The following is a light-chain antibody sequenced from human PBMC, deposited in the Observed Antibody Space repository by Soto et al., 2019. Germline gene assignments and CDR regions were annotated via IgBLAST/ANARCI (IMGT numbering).Light chain of an antibody. V-gene: IGLV2-14*03. CDR1: SSDVGVYDH. CDR2: DVT. Sequence: QSALTQPASVAGAPGQSITISCTGTSSDVGVYDHVSRYQQHPGKAPKLIIYDVTVRPSGISPRFSGSKSDNTASLAVSGLQPEDEAAYYCSSYTNKDTLLFGGGTKLTVL. J-gene: IGLJ3*02. CDR3: SSYTNKDTLL.